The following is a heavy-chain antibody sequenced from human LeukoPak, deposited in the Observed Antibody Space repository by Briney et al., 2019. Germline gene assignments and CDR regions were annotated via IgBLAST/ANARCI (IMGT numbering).Heavy chain of an antibody. CDR2: ISDGGVT. CDR1: DFTVSDNY. V-gene: IGHV3-53*01. CDR3: GGSGSYYTPSYY. D-gene: IGHD3-10*01. J-gene: IGHJ4*02. Sequence: GGSLRLSCATSDFTVSDNYMSWVRQAPGRGLEWVSVISDGGVTYYADSVKGRFTISRDDSNDTLYLQMNSLRPEDTAVYYCGGSGSYYTPSYYWGQGTLATVSS.